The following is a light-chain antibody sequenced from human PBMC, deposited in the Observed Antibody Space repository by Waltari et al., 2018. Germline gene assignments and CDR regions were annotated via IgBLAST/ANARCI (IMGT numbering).Light chain of an antibody. V-gene: IGKV1-33*01. CDR3: QQYDNLPPFT. J-gene: IGKJ3*01. Sequence: DIQMTKSPSSLSASVGDRVTIPCQASQDISNYLNWYQQKPGKAPKLLIYDASNLETGVPSRFSGSGSGTDFTFTISSLQPEDIATYYCQQYDNLPPFTFGPGTKVDIK. CDR2: DAS. CDR1: QDISNY.